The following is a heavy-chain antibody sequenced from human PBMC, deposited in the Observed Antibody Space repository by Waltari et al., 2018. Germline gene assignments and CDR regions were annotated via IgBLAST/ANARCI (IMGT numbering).Heavy chain of an antibody. CDR1: GGSISSSSYY. J-gene: IGHJ4*02. V-gene: IGHV4-39*07. D-gene: IGHD3-10*01. CDR3: ATPITMVQGGDFDY. CDR2: IYYSGST. Sequence: QLQLQESGPGLVKPSETLSLTCTVSGGSISSSSYYWGWIRQPPGKGLEWIGSIYYSGSTYYNPSLKSRVTISVDTSKNQFSLKLSSVTAADTAVYYCATPITMVQGGDFDYWGQGTLVTVSS.